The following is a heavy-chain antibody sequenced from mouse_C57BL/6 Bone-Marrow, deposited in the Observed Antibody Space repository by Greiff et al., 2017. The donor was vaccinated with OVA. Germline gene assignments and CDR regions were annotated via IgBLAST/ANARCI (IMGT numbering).Heavy chain of an antibody. CDR2: IDPTNDYT. J-gene: IGHJ2*01. CDR3: TRGYDFDY. V-gene: IGHV1-4*01. Sequence: QVQLQQSGAELARPGASVKMSCKASGYTFTSYTIHWVKQRPGQGLEWIGYIDPTNDYTNYNQKFKGKATLTADKSSSTAYMQLSSLTSEDYAVYYCTRGYDFDYWGQGTTLTVSS. CDR1: GYTFTSYT.